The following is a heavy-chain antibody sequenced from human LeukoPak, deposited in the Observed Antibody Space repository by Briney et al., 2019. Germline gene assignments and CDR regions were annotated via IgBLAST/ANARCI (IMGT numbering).Heavy chain of an antibody. CDR3: ARVSSSSLDYYYYMDV. CDR1: GYTFTGYY. CDR2: INPNGGGT. J-gene: IGHJ6*03. Sequence: ASVKVSCKASGYTFTGYYMHWVRQAPGQGLEWMGRINPNGGGTNYAQKFQGRVTMTRDTSISTAYMELSRLRSDDTAVYYCARVSSSSLDYYYYMDVWGKGTTVTVSS. D-gene: IGHD6-6*01. V-gene: IGHV1-2*06.